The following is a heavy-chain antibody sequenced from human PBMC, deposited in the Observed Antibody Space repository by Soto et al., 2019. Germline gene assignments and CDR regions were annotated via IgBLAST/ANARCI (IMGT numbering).Heavy chain of an antibody. J-gene: IGHJ2*01. CDR3: ASERVVAGTDWFFDI. CDR2: ISHSGST. CDR1: GGSIVTSNW. Sequence: QVQLQESGPGLVKPSGTLSLTCTVSGGSIVTSNWWSWIRQPPGKGLEWIGDISHSGSTNYNPSLKCRSTISVDKSNNQFSLNMTSMSAADTAVYYCASERVVAGTDWFFDIWGRGSLVTVSS. V-gene: IGHV4-4*02. D-gene: IGHD2-15*01.